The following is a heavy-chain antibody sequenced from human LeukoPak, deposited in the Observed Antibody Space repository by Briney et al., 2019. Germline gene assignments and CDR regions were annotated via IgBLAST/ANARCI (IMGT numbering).Heavy chain of an antibody. Sequence: PGGSLRLSCAASGFTFSSYSMNWVRQAPGKGLEWVSYISSSSTIYYADSVKGRFTISRDNAKNSLYLQMNSLRAEDTAVYYCARRLAAAGTGVIDYWGQGTLVTVSS. D-gene: IGHD6-13*01. CDR3: ARRLAAAGTGVIDY. CDR2: ISSSSTI. J-gene: IGHJ4*02. CDR1: GFTFSSYS. V-gene: IGHV3-48*01.